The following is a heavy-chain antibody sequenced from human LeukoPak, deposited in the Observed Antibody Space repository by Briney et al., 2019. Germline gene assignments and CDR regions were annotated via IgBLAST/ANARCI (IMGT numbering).Heavy chain of an antibody. CDR1: GDSISDSKYF. CDR2: FYSGGST. CDR3: ARVGSGLNLYYFDY. V-gene: IGHV4-39*07. D-gene: IGHD3-3*01. J-gene: IGHJ4*02. Sequence: PSETLSLTCTVFGDSISDSKYFWGWIRQPPGKGLEWIGNFYSGGSTYYNPPLKSRVAISEDTSGKQFSLRLGSVTAADTAVYFCARVGSGLNLYYFDYWGQGILVTVSS.